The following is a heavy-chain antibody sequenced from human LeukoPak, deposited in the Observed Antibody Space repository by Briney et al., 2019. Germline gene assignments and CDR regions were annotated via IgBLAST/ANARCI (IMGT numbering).Heavy chain of an antibody. J-gene: IGHJ4*02. D-gene: IGHD5-18*01. V-gene: IGHV3-21*01. CDR1: GFTFSSYS. Sequence: GGSLRLSCAASGFTFSSYSMNWVRQAPGKGLEWVLSISSSSSYIYYADSVKGRFTISRDNAKNSLYLQMNSLRAEDTAVYYCARDSGDKADYWGQGTLVTVSS. CDR2: ISSSSSYI. CDR3: ARDSGDKADY.